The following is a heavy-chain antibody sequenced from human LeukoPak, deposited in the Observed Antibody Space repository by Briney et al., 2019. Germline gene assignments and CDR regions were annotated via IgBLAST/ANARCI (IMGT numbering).Heavy chain of an antibody. CDR2: VKQNGGEK. Sequence: PGGSLRLSCAASGFIFSNYWMTWVRQTPGKGLEWVANVKQNGGEKDYVDSVKGRFTISRDNAKNSLYLQMNSLRAEDTGVYYCARGTDYDASGYVDYWGQGTLVTVSS. V-gene: IGHV3-7*03. J-gene: IGHJ4*02. CDR1: GFIFSNYW. D-gene: IGHD3-22*01. CDR3: ARGTDYDASGYVDY.